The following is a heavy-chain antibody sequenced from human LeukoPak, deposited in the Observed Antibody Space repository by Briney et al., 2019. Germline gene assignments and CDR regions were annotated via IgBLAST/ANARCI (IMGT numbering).Heavy chain of an antibody. CDR3: ARGRIAVAGDFDY. V-gene: IGHV4-34*01. J-gene: IGHJ4*02. D-gene: IGHD6-19*01. CDR2: INHSGST. Sequence: SETLSLTCAVYGGSFSGYYWSWIRQPPGKGLEWIGEINHSGSTSYNPSLKSRVTISVDTSKNQFSLKLSSVTAADTAVYYCARGRIAVAGDFDYWGQGTLVTVSS. CDR1: GGSFSGYY.